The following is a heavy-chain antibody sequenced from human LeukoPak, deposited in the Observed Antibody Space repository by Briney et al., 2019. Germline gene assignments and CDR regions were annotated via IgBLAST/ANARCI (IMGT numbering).Heavy chain of an antibody. CDR3: AKAYSESTRGAFDI. CDR2: ISGSGGST. CDR1: GFTFSSYA. D-gene: IGHD1-26*01. J-gene: IGHJ3*02. V-gene: IGHV3-23*01. Sequence: GGSLRLSCAASGFTFSSYAMNWVRQAPGKGLEWVSRISGSGGSTYYADSVMGRFTISRDNSKNTVHLQMNSLRAEDTAVYYCAKAYSESTRGAFDIWGQGTMITVSS.